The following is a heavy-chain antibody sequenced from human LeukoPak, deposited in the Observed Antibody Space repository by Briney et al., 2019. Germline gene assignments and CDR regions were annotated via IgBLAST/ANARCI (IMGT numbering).Heavy chain of an antibody. CDR1: GFTFSSYS. CDR3: ARSYYDSSGYCVKDDAFDI. CDR2: ISRSSSYI. V-gene: IGHV3-21*01. D-gene: IGHD3-22*01. Sequence: GGSLRLSCAASGFTFSSYSMNWVRQAPGKGLEWVSSISRSSSYIYYADSVKGRFTISRDNAKNSLYLQMNSLRAEDTAVYYCARSYYDSSGYCVKDDAFDIWGQGTMVTVSS. J-gene: IGHJ3*02.